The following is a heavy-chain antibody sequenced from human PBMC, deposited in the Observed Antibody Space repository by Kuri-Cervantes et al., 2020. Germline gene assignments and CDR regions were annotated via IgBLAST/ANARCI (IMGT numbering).Heavy chain of an antibody. CDR3: AKAFVGAVGWFAY. J-gene: IGHJ4*02. D-gene: IGHD1-26*01. Sequence: GESLKISCAASGFTVSSNYMSWVRQAPGKGLEWVSVIYSGGSTYYADSLKGRFTISRDNSKNTLYLQMNSLRAEDTAVYYCAKAFVGAVGWFAYWGQGTLVTDSS. CDR2: IYSGGST. V-gene: IGHV3-53*01. CDR1: GFTVSSNY.